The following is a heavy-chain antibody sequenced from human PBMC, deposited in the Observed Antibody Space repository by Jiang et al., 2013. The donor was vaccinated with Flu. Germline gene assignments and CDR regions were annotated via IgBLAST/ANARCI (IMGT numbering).Heavy chain of an antibody. D-gene: IGHD3-22*01. V-gene: IGHV1-2*04. CDR2: INPNSGGT. Sequence: GAEVKKPGASVKVSCKASGYTFTGYYMHWVRQAPGQGLEWMGWINPNSGGTNYAQKFQGWVTMTRDTSISTAYMELSRLRSDDTAVYYCARADYYDSSGYQEGNYYYGMDVWGQGTTVTVSS. J-gene: IGHJ6*02. CDR1: GYTFTGYY. CDR3: ARADYYDSSGYQEGNYYYGMDV.